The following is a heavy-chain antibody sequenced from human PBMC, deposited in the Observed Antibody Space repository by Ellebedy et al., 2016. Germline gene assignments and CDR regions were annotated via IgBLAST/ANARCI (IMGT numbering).Heavy chain of an antibody. D-gene: IGHD2-2*01. Sequence: SVKVSCXASGGTFSSYAISWVRQAPGQGLEWMGGIIPIFGTANYAQKFQGRVTITADESTSTAYMELSSLRSEDTAVYYCARGVGYCSSTSCYQYYYGMDVWGQGTTVTVSS. CDR3: ARGVGYCSSTSCYQYYYGMDV. CDR2: IIPIFGTA. CDR1: GGTFSSYA. V-gene: IGHV1-69*13. J-gene: IGHJ6*02.